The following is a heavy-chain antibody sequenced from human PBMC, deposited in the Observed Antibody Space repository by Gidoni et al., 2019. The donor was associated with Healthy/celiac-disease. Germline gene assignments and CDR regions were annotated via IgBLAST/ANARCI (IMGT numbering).Heavy chain of an antibody. CDR1: GGAISSYY. V-gene: IGHV4-59*01. D-gene: IGHD3-9*01. Sequence: QVQLQESGPGLVKPSETLSLTCTVSGGAISSYYWSWIRQPPGKGLEWIGYIYYSGSTNYNPSLKSRVTISVDTSKNQFSLNLSSVTAADTAVYYCARGPILTGYYKEPNWFDPWGQGTLVTVSS. J-gene: IGHJ5*02. CDR2: IYYSGST. CDR3: ARGPILTGYYKEPNWFDP.